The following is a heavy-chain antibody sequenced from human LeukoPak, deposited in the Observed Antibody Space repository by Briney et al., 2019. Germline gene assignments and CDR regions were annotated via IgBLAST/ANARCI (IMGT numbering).Heavy chain of an antibody. Sequence: ASVKVSCKASGYTFTGYYMHWVRQAPGQGLEWMGWINPNSGGTNYAQKFQGRVTMTRDTSISTAYMELSRLRSDDTAVYYCARDLNLQSPSEDIAAVRWGQGTLVTVSS. CDR1: GYTFTGYY. CDR2: INPNSGGT. D-gene: IGHD6-13*01. V-gene: IGHV1-2*02. J-gene: IGHJ4*02. CDR3: ARDLNLQSPSEDIAAVR.